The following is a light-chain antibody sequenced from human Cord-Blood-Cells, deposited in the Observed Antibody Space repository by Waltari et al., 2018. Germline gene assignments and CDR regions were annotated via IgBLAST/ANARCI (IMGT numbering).Light chain of an antibody. Sequence: EIVVTQSPGTLSLSPGERATVSCRASQSVSSSYLAWYQQKPGQAPRLLIYGASSRATGSLDRISGSGSGTDFTLTISRLDPEDVAVYYCQQYGSSPLTFGGGTKVEIK. CDR3: QQYGSSPLT. CDR2: GAS. V-gene: IGKV3-20*01. J-gene: IGKJ4*01. CDR1: QSVSSSY.